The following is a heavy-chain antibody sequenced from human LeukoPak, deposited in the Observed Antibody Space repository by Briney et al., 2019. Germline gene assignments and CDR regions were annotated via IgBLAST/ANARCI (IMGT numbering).Heavy chain of an antibody. D-gene: IGHD3-10*01. V-gene: IGHV4-61*01. Sequence: ASETLSLTCAVSGYSISSGYYWSWIRQPPGKGLEWIGYIYYSGSTNYNPSLKSRVTISVDTSKNQFSLKLSSVTAADTAVYYCARVGMRRDAFDIWGQGTMVTVSS. CDR1: GYSISSGYY. J-gene: IGHJ3*02. CDR2: IYYSGST. CDR3: ARVGMRRDAFDI.